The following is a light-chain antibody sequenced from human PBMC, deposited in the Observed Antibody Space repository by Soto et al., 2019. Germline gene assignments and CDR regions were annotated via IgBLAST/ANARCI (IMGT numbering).Light chain of an antibody. V-gene: IGLV2-23*02. CDR2: EVF. Sequence: QSVLTQPASVSGSPGQSSTISCTGTSSDVGIYNLVPWYQQHPGNAPKLMIYEVFKRPSGVSNRFSGSKSGNTASLTISGLQAEDEADYYCCSYAGSSTHYVFGTGTKVTVL. J-gene: IGLJ1*01. CDR3: CSYAGSSTHYV. CDR1: SSDVGIYNL.